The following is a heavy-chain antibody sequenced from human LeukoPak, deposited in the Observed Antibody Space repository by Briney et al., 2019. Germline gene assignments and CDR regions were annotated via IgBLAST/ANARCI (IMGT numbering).Heavy chain of an antibody. Sequence: GGSLRLSCVASGITFNIYGMHWVRQAPGKGLEWVAVISHDGKHQYFGDSVKGRFTISRDNSKNTVHLQMSSLRTEDTAVYYCARDLLDCGGPKCSDYGGQGTLVTVSS. V-gene: IGHV3-30*03. CDR2: ISHDGKHQ. CDR3: ARDLLDCGGPKCSDY. J-gene: IGHJ4*02. D-gene: IGHD2-21*01. CDR1: GITFNIYG.